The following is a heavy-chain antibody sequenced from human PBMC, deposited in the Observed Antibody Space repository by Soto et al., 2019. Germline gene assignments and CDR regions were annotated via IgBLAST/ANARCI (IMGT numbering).Heavy chain of an antibody. CDR2: IYHSGST. CDR1: GGSISSSSW. CDR3: ASSGYYDTNGYYYVDDYFDY. J-gene: IGHJ4*02. V-gene: IGHV4-4*02. Sequence: HVQLQESDPGLVKPSGTLSLTCAVSGGSISSSSWWGWVRQPPGKGLEWIAEIYHSGSTNYNPSLKTRVTISIVQSNSPFSLRLTSVTAADTAVYFCASSGYYDTNGYYYVDDYFDYWGQGTLVTVSS. D-gene: IGHD3-22*01.